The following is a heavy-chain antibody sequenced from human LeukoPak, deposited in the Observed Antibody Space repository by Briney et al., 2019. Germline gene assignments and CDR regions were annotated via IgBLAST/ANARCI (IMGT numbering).Heavy chain of an antibody. CDR3: ARERYSSGWYGKYYFGY. D-gene: IGHD6-19*01. CDR1: GYTFTGYY. V-gene: IGHV1-2*02. CDR2: INPNSGGT. Sequence: GASVKVSCKASGYTFTGYYMHWVRQAPGQRLEWMGWINPNSGGTNYAQKFQGRVTMTRDTSISTAYMELSRLRSDDTAVYYCARERYSSGWYGKYYFGYWGQGTLVTVSS. J-gene: IGHJ4*02.